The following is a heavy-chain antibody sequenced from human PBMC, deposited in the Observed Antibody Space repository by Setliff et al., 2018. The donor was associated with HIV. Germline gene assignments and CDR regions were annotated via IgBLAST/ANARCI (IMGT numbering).Heavy chain of an antibody. CDR1: GGVSGGDMGVHD. J-gene: IGHJ4*02. V-gene: IGHV4-61*08. Sequence: PSETLSLTCSVSGGVSGGDMGVHDWSWIRQPPGKGLEWIGYIYDNEKTFYNPSLKSRVTITVDTSKNKISLQLTSVTAADTAVYYCARAYSSGWYYFDYWGQGTLVTVSS. CDR2: IYDNEKT. CDR3: ARAYSSGWYYFDY. D-gene: IGHD6-19*01.